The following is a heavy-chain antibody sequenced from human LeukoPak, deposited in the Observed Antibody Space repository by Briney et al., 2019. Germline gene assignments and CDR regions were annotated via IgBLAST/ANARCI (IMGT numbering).Heavy chain of an antibody. CDR3: ARVGDHFHWFLDL. D-gene: IGHD2-21*01. V-gene: IGHV3-53*01. CDR2: LYSGSDT. J-gene: IGHJ2*01. CDR1: GFSVSTNY. Sequence: GESLRLSCAASGFSVSTNYMNWVRQAPGKGLEWVSILYSGSDTYYSDSVKGRFTISRDDSKNILFLHMTSLKAEDTAIYYCARVGDHFHWFLDLWGRGTLVTVSS.